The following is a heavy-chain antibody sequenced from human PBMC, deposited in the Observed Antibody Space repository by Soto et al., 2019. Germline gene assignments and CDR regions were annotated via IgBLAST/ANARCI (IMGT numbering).Heavy chain of an antibody. CDR1: GGTFNTYA. V-gene: IGHV1-69*19. CDR3: AREVQGHTPAFVY. Sequence: QVQLVQSGAEMQKPGSSVKVSCQSSGGTFNTYAMNWVRQAPGQGPEWMGDISPMFGAANYAPKFQGRVTITADESTGTSYMQLSSLTSEDTALYFCAREVQGHTPAFVYWGQGTLVTVSS. J-gene: IGHJ4*02. CDR2: ISPMFGAA.